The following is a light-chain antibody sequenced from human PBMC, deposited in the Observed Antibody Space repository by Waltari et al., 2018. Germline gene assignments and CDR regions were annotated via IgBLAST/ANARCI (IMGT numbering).Light chain of an antibody. J-gene: IGKJ1*01. CDR2: AAS. Sequence: DIQMTQSPSSLSASVGDRVAITCRASQSISTYLNWYQQRPGKAPKLLIYAASSLQSGVPSRFSGSGYGTDFTLTITSLRPEDFATYFCQQSSSTPGTFGQGTKVEIK. CDR1: QSISTY. V-gene: IGKV1-39*01. CDR3: QQSSSTPGT.